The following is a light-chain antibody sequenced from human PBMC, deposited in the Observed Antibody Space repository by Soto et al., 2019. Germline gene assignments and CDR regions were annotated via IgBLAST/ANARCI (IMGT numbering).Light chain of an antibody. Sequence: PITNSAGSRSASVEDPVTIICRASQNVERYLNWYQQRPGEAPKLLISAASSLEDGVPSRFGGSGSGTDFTLTITRLEPEDFATFYCQHTYSGLWTFGQGTNVDI. J-gene: IGKJ1*01. V-gene: IGKV1-39*01. CDR1: QNVERY. CDR2: AAS. CDR3: QHTYSGLWT.